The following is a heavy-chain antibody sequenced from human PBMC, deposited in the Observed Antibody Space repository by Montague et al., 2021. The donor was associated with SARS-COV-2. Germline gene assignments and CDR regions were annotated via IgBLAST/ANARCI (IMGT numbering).Heavy chain of an antibody. CDR3: ACGYRGYEDPTGFDP. V-gene: IGHV4-39*01. D-gene: IGHD5-12*01. CDR2: IYYSGST. J-gene: IGHJ5*02. CDR1: GGSISSYY. Sequence: SETLSLTCTVSGGSISSYYWGWIRQPPGKGLEWIGSIYYSGSTYYNPSLKSRVTISVDTSKNQFSLKLSSVTAADTAVYYCACGYRGYEDPTGFDPWGQGTLVTVSS.